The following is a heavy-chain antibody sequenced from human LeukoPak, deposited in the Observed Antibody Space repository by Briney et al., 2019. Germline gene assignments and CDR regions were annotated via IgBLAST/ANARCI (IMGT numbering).Heavy chain of an antibody. Sequence: ASVKVSCKASGYTFTSYGISWVRQAPGQGLEWMGWISAYNGNTNYAQNLQGRVTMTTDTSTSTAYMELRSLRSDDTAVYYCARDASAYCGGDCPGGYFDYWGQGTLVTVSS. V-gene: IGHV1-18*01. CDR3: ARDASAYCGGDCPGGYFDY. CDR1: GYTFTSYG. J-gene: IGHJ4*02. CDR2: ISAYNGNT. D-gene: IGHD2-21*02.